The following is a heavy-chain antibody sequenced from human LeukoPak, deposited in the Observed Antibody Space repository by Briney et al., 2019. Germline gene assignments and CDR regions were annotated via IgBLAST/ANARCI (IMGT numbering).Heavy chain of an antibody. CDR1: GGSISSYY. V-gene: IGHV4-59*01. Sequence: SETLSLTCTVSGGSISSYYWSWIWQPPGKGLEWIGYIYYSGSTNYNPSLKSRVTISVDTSKNQFSLKLSSVTAADTAVYYCAREMATGFDYWGQGTLVTVSS. CDR2: IYYSGST. CDR3: AREMATGFDY. D-gene: IGHD5-24*01. J-gene: IGHJ4*02.